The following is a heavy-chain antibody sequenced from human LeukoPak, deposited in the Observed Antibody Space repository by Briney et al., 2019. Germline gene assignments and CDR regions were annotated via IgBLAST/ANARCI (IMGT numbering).Heavy chain of an antibody. V-gene: IGHV3-21*01. CDR1: GFTFSSYT. J-gene: IGHJ4*02. CDR2: ISSSSSYI. Sequence: GGSLRLSCAASGFTFSSYTMNWVRQAPGKGLKWVSSISSSSSYIYYADSVKGRFTISRDNAKNSLYLQMNSLRAEDTAVYYCARPTPSSSSAFDYWGQGTLVTVSS. CDR3: ARPTPSSSSAFDY. D-gene: IGHD6-6*01.